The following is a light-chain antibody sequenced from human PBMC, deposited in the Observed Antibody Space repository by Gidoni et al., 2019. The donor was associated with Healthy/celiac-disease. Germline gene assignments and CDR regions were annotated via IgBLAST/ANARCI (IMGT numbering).Light chain of an antibody. J-gene: IGLJ3*02. CDR3: GTWDSSLSAGV. CDR2: DNN. Sequence: QSVFTKPPSVSPAPGQKVPISCSGRSSNIGNNYVSWYQQLPGTAPKLLIYDNNKRPSGIPDRFSGAKSGTSATLGITGLQTGDEADYYCGTWDSSLSAGVFGGGT. CDR1: SSNIGNNY. V-gene: IGLV1-51*01.